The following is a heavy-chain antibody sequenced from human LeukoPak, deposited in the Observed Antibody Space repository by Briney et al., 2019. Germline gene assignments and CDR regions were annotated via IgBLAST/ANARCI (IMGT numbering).Heavy chain of an antibody. V-gene: IGHV1-24*01. J-gene: IGHJ4*02. CDR2: FDPEDGET. D-gene: IGHD2-15*01. CDR1: GYTLTELP. CDR3: ATATYCSGGSCFDY. Sequence: ASVKVSCKVSGYTLTELPMHWVRQAPGKGLEWMGGFDPEDGETIYAQKFQGRVTMTEDTSTDTAYMELSSLRSEDTAVYYCATATYCSGGSCFDYWGQGTLVTVSS.